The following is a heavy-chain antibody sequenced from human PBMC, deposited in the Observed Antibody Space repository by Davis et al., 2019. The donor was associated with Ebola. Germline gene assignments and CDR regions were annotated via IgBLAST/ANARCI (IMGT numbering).Heavy chain of an antibody. CDR1: GFTIRNYW. CDR3: LCLSVTVYGSSGIDP. Sequence: PGGSLRLSCVVSGFTIRNYWMHWVRHVPGKGLMWVARIRSDGGLTNYADSVKGRFVISRDNAKNTLFLEMNSLRVEDSAIYYCLCLSVTVYGSSGIDPWGQGTLVTVSS. V-gene: IGHV3-74*01. J-gene: IGHJ5*02. CDR2: IRSDGGLT. D-gene: IGHD3-16*01.